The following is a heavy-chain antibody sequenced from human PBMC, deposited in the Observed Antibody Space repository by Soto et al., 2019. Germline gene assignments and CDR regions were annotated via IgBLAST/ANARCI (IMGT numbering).Heavy chain of an antibody. V-gene: IGHV2-5*02. D-gene: IGHD3-3*01. J-gene: IGHJ4*02. CDR2: IYWDDDK. CDR1: GFSLTTSGVG. CDR3: AHRVLRTVFGLVTTTAIYFDF. Sequence: QITLNESGPTVVRPTETLTLTCRFSGFSLTTSGVGVGWIRQSPGKAPEWLALIYWDDDKRYSASLKNRLTITKDPAKNQVVLTVSDLDPTDTATYYCAHRVLRTVFGLVTTTAIYFDFWGQGTPVAVSS.